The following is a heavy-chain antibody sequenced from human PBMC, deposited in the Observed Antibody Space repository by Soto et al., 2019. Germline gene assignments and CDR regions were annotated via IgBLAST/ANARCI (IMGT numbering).Heavy chain of an antibody. D-gene: IGHD3-9*01. CDR2: MYYSGST. CDR1: GSSMITYY. Sequence: SETLSLKCTVSGSSMITYYWSWVRQPPGKGLEWIGYMYYSGSTTYNPSLKSRVSMSVDTSKKQFSLTLNSVTAADTAVYYCARSDLDWRSSVWFDPWGQGTLVTVSS. CDR3: ARSDLDWRSSVWFDP. J-gene: IGHJ5*02. V-gene: IGHV4-59*01.